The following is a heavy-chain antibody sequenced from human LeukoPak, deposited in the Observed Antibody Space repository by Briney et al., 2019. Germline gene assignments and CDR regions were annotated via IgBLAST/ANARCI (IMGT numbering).Heavy chain of an antibody. CDR1: GGSISSSDYY. D-gene: IGHD3-10*01. J-gene: IGHJ1*01. Sequence: SETLSLTCTVSGGSISSSDYYWGWIRQPPGKGLEWIATMYYSGSTYYNPSLKSRVTISVDTSKNQFSLKLSSVTAADTAVYYCANYYGSGTYYKYFQHWGQGTLVTVSS. CDR3: ANYYGSGTYYKYFQH. CDR2: MYYSGST. V-gene: IGHV4-39*01.